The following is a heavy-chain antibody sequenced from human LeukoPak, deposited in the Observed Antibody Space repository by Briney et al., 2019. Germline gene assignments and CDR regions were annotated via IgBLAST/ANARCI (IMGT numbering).Heavy chain of an antibody. D-gene: IGHD6-13*01. V-gene: IGHV3-30*02. Sequence: TGGSLRVSRVASGGTFRVYGIRSGCQAPDKGLGWVAFIEHDWSAVCYPDSEKGRFTLSRDDYKDAVSLQMNWLRAGDTGLYYCVKDVEPGRPGAGPGSWGQGTLVTVSS. CDR3: VKDVEPGRPGAGPGS. CDR1: GGTFRVYG. J-gene: IGHJ5*02. CDR2: IEHDWSAV.